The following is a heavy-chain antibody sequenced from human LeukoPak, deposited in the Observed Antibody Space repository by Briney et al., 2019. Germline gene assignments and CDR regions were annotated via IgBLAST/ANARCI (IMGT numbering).Heavy chain of an antibody. CDR1: GGSISSGGYY. J-gene: IGHJ6*02. D-gene: IGHD3-10*01. CDR3: ARELVVRGVITYYYGMDV. CDR2: IYHSGST. V-gene: IGHV4-30-2*01. Sequence: PSETLSLTCTVSGGSISSGGYYWSWIRQPPGKGLEWIGYIYHSGSTYYNPSLKSRVTISVDTSKNQFSLKLSSVTAADTAVYYCARELVVRGVITYYYGMDVWGQGTTVTVSS.